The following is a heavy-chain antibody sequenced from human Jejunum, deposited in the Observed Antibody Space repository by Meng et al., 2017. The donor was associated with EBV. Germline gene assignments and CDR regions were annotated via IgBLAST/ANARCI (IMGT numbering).Heavy chain of an antibody. CDR2: MYYTGKA. Sequence: QVQLAESGPGLVKPSETLSLTCSVSGDSVSGYKYWTWIRQPPGKGLEWIGNMYYTGKAIYKPSLQSRVTISVDTSKNQFSLRVTSVTAADTAIYYCARGRGYDYGDSWGQGTLVTVSS. V-gene: IGHV4-61*01. J-gene: IGHJ5*02. CDR3: ARGRGYDYGDS. CDR1: GDSVSGYKY. D-gene: IGHD4/OR15-4a*01.